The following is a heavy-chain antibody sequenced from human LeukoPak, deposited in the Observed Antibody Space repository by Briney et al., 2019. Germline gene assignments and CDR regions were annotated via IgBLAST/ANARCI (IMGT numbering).Heavy chain of an antibody. CDR1: GYSFFSYG. Sequence: WASVKVSCKASGYSFFSYGINWVRQAPGQGLEWMGWISSGYGHPSYAQSFQGRVTMTTDTSTTTVYMEMRGLRSDDTAVYYCAVQYYGEYRPYGMDVWGQGTTVIVSS. J-gene: IGHJ6*02. V-gene: IGHV1-18*01. D-gene: IGHD4-17*01. CDR3: AVQYYGEYRPYGMDV. CDR2: ISSGYGHP.